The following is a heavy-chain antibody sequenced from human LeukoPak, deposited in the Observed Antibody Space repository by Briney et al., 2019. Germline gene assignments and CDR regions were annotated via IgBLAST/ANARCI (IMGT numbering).Heavy chain of an antibody. CDR1: GFTFSNYY. J-gene: IGHJ4*02. Sequence: GGSLRLSCVASGFTFSNYYMSWVRQAPGKGPEWVATIESNGRERYNVDSVRGPFTISRDNAKSSLSLQMNTLGVEDTAVYYCARGGGDCTCPAYWGQGTLVTVSS. D-gene: IGHD2-21*02. CDR2: IESNGRER. V-gene: IGHV3-7*01. CDR3: ARGGGDCTCPAY.